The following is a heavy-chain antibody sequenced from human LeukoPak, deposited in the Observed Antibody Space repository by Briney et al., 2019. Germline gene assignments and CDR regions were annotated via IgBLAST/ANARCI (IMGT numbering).Heavy chain of an antibody. CDR3: ARHYGDYVQGDY. CDR1: GFTFSSYA. J-gene: IGHJ4*02. CDR2: ISGSGGST. D-gene: IGHD4-17*01. Sequence: PGGSLRLSCAASGFTFSSYAMSWVRQAPGKGLEWVSAISGSGGSTYYADSVKGRFTISRDNSKNTLYLQMDSLRAEDTAVYYCARHYGDYVQGDYWGQGTLVTVSS. V-gene: IGHV3-23*01.